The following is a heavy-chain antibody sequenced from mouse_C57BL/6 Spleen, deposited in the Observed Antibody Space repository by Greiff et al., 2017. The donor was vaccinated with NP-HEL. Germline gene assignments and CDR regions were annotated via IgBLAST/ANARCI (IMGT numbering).Heavy chain of an antibody. D-gene: IGHD1-1*01. CDR1: GYAFSSYW. Sequence: VQLQESGAELVKPGASVKISCKASGYAFSSYWMNWVKQRPGKGLEWIGQIYPGDGDTNYNGKFKGKATLTADKSSSTAYMQLSSLTSEDSAVYFCARPYYGRGWFAYWGQGTLVTVSA. J-gene: IGHJ3*01. CDR3: ARPYYGRGWFAY. CDR2: IYPGDGDT. V-gene: IGHV1-80*01.